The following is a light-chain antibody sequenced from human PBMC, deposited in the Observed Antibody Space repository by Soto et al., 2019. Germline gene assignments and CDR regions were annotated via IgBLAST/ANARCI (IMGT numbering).Light chain of an antibody. J-gene: IGKJ1*01. V-gene: IGKV3-20*01. CDR2: DAS. Sequence: ELLLTPSQDFLSLSPGARASLSCRASQSVSSNYLAWYQQKPGQAPRLLMYDASSRATGIPDRFSGSGSGTDFTLTISRLEPEDFAVYYCQQYSSSRTFGQGTKVDI. CDR1: QSVSSNY. CDR3: QQYSSSRT.